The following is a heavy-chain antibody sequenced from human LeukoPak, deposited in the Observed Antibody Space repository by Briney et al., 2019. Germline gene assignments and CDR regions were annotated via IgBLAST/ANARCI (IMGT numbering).Heavy chain of an antibody. CDR2: IYPGDSDT. Sequence: GESLKISCKGSGYSFTNYWIGWVRQMPGKGLEWMAIIYPGDSDTRYSPSFQGLVTLSADKSISTAYLQWSSLKASDTAMYYCARHDFTSTGRIDYWGQGTLVTASS. CDR3: ARHDFTSTGRIDY. V-gene: IGHV5-51*01. D-gene: IGHD3/OR15-3a*01. J-gene: IGHJ4*02. CDR1: GYSFTNYW.